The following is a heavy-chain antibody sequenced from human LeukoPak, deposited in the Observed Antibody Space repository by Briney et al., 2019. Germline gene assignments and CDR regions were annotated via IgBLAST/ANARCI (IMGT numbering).Heavy chain of an antibody. V-gene: IGHV3-30-3*01. J-gene: IGHJ4*02. CDR3: ARDDSSSSWSQTGFDY. D-gene: IGHD6-13*01. CDR1: GFTFSSYA. CDR2: ISYDGSNK. Sequence: GGSLRLSCAASGFTFSSYAMHWVRQAPGKGLEWVAVISYDGSNKYYADSVKGRFTISRDNSKNTLYLQMNSLRAEDTAVYYCARDDSSSSWSQTGFDYWGQGTLVTVSS.